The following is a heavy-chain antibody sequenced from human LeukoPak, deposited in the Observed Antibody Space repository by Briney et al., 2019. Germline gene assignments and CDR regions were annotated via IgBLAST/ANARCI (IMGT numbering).Heavy chain of an antibody. CDR1: GFTFSSYS. J-gene: IGHJ5*02. CDR3: ASSPYYYGSGSFDP. Sequence: GGSLRLSCAASGFTFSSYSMNWVRQAPGKGLEWVSSISSSSSYIYYADSVRGRFTISRDNAKNSLYLQMNSLGAEDTAVCYCASSPYYYGSGSFDPWGQGTLVTVSS. D-gene: IGHD3-10*01. V-gene: IGHV3-21*04. CDR2: ISSSSSYI.